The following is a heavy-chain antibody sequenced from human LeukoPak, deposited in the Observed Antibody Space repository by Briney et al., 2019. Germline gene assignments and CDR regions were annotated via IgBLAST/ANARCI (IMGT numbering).Heavy chain of an antibody. J-gene: IGHJ2*01. CDR3: ARKSLVDWSFDI. D-gene: IGHD5/OR15-5a*01. CDR1: GGSIGTYF. Sequence: SETLSLTCTVSGGSIGTYFWSWMRQPPGRGLEWLGFRHYGGSASYNPSFRSRVTMSVDTSKNQFSLNLSSVTAADTAVYYCARKSLVDWSFDIWGRGTLVTVSS. CDR2: RHYGGSA. V-gene: IGHV4-59*08.